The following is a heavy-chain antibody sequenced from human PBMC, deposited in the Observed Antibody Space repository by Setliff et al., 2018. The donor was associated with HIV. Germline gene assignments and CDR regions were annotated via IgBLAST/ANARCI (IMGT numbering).Heavy chain of an antibody. Sequence: SETLSLTCAVYGGSLSGHFWSWIRQPPGKGLEWIGEINRSGSTNYNSSLKSRVTMSVDTSKRQFSLKLASVTAADTAIYYCARQSTMAAAAFDSWGQGTLVTVSS. J-gene: IGHJ4*02. D-gene: IGHD6-13*01. CDR3: ARQSTMAAAAFDS. V-gene: IGHV4-34*01. CDR1: GGSLSGHF. CDR2: INRSGST.